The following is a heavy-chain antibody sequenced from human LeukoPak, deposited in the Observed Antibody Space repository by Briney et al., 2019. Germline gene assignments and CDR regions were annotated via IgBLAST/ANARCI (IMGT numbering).Heavy chain of an antibody. CDR3: ARALTTVTTSPWFDP. Sequence: SETLSLTCFVSGGSISSGGYYWSWIRQHPGKGLEWIAYIYYSGATYYDPSLKSRVTISVDTSKDQFSLKLSSVTAADTAVYYCARALTTVTTSPWFDPWGQGTLVTVSS. CDR1: GGSISSGGYY. J-gene: IGHJ5*02. D-gene: IGHD4-11*01. V-gene: IGHV4-31*03. CDR2: IYYSGAT.